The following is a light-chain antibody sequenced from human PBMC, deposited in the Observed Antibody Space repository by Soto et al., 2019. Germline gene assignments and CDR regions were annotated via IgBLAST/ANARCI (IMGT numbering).Light chain of an antibody. Sequence: QSALTQPASVSGSPGQSITISCTGTSSDVADYNYVSWYQQHPGKVPKLMIYEVSNRPSGVSNRFSGSKSGNTASLTISGLQAEDEADYYCSSYTSSSTLVFGGGTKLTVL. V-gene: IGLV2-14*01. CDR2: EVS. J-gene: IGLJ2*01. CDR1: SSDVADYNY. CDR3: SSYTSSSTLV.